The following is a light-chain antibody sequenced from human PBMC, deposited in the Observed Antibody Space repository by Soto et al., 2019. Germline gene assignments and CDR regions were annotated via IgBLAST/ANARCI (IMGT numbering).Light chain of an antibody. V-gene: IGKV3-11*01. CDR3: QPRSNWPLT. CDR2: DAS. Sequence: EIVLTQSPATLSLSPGERATLSCRASQSVSSYLAWYQQKPGQAPRLLIYDASNRATGIPARFSGSGSGTDFTLTISSLEPEDFADYSCQPRSNWPLTFGQGTRLEIK. CDR1: QSVSSY. J-gene: IGKJ5*01.